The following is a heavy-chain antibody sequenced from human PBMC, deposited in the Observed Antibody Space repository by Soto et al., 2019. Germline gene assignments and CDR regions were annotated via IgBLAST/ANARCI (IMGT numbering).Heavy chain of an antibody. J-gene: IGHJ4*02. CDR3: GRSVVVPTAPDY. CDR2: INAGNGNT. CDR1: GYTFTSYA. V-gene: IGHV1-3*01. Sequence: ASVKVSCKASGYTFTSYAMHWVRQAPGQRLEWMGWINAGNGNTKYSQKFQGRVTITRDTSASTAYMELSSLRSEDTAVYYCGRSVVVPTAPDYWGQGTLVTVSS. D-gene: IGHD2-2*01.